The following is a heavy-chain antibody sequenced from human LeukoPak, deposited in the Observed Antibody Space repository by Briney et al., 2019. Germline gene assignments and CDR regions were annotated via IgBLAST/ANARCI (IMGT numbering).Heavy chain of an antibody. CDR2: INPNSGGT. J-gene: IGHJ4*02. CDR3: ARDRYPTRGGVYSSGWSD. V-gene: IGHV1-2*02. Sequence: GASVKVSCKTSGYTFTGYYMHWVRQAPGQGLEWMGWINPNSGGTNYAQKFQGRVTMTRDTSISTAYMELRSLRSDNTAVYYCARDRYPTRGGVYSSGWSDWGQGTLVTVSS. CDR1: GYTFTGYY. D-gene: IGHD6-19*01.